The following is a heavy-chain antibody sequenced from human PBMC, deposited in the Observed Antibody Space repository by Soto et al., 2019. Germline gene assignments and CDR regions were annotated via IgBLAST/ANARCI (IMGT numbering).Heavy chain of an antibody. V-gene: IGHV4-4*07. CDR2: IYSSGSS. CDR1: GGSISSYF. D-gene: IGHD6-13*01. Sequence: SETLSLTCIVSGGSISSYFWSWVRQPAGKRLEWIGRIYSSGSSNYNPSLKSRVTMSVDTSKNQFSLMLTSVTAADTAVYYCARERQLEIYSYYYGMDVWGQGTTVTVSS. CDR3: ARERQLEIYSYYYGMDV. J-gene: IGHJ6*02.